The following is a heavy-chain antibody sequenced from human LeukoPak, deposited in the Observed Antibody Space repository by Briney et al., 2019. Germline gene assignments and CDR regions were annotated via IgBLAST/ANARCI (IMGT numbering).Heavy chain of an antibody. V-gene: IGHV4-39*07. CDR2: IYYSGST. D-gene: IGHD3-22*01. Sequence: PSETLSLTCTVSGGSISSSNYYWGWIRQPPGKGLEWIGSIYYSGSTYCNPSLKSRVTISVDTSKNQFSLKLSSVTAADTAVYYCARDYYDSSGFDYWGQGTLVTVSS. CDR1: GGSISSSNYY. J-gene: IGHJ4*02. CDR3: ARDYYDSSGFDY.